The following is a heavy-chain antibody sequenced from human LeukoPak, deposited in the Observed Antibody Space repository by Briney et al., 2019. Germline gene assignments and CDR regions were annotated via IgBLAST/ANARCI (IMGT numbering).Heavy chain of an antibody. J-gene: IGHJ4*02. Sequence: PGGSLRLSCAASGFTFSSYWMSWVRQAPGKGLEWVANINEDGSEKYYVDSVKGRFTISRDNAKNSLYLQMDSLRAEDTAVYYCARAGNPGSVDYWGQGTLVTVSS. CDR2: INEDGSEK. D-gene: IGHD1-14*01. CDR1: GFTFSSYW. CDR3: ARAGNPGSVDY. V-gene: IGHV3-7*01.